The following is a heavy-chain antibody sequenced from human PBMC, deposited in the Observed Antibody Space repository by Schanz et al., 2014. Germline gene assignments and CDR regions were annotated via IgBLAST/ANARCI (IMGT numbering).Heavy chain of an antibody. J-gene: IGHJ4*02. CDR2: ITSNGGGT. CDR1: GFTFSSNA. Sequence: EVQLLESGGGLVQPGGSLRLSCAASGFTFSSNAMCWVRQAPGKGLEWVSTITSNGGGTYYADSVKGRFTISRDNAKNTLYLQMNSLRVEDTAEYYCARDKGGYYPFDYWGRGTLVTVSS. D-gene: IGHD3-3*01. CDR3: ARDKGGYYPFDY. V-gene: IGHV3-23*01.